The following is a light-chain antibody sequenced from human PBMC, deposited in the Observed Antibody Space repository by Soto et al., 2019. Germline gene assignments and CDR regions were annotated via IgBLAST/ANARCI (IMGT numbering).Light chain of an antibody. CDR2: DVS. J-gene: IGLJ1*01. Sequence: QSALTQPRSVSGSPGHSVTISCTGTSSDVGGYSYVSWYQQHPGKAPKLMISDVSKRPSGVPDRFSGSKFGNTASLTISGLQAEDEADYYCSSYAGGFTYVFGTGTKVTVL. CDR1: SSDVGGYSY. V-gene: IGLV2-11*01. CDR3: SSYAGGFTYV.